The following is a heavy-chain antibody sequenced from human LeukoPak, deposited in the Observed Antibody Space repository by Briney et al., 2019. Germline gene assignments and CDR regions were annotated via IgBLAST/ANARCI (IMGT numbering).Heavy chain of an antibody. CDR3: ARDYGGNSVGDAFDI. CDR1: GSTFTSYG. Sequence: ASVKVSCKASGSTFTSYGISWVRQAPGQGLEWMGWISAYNDNTNYAQKVQGRVTMTTDTSTSTAYMELRSLRSDDTAVYYCARDYGGNSVGDAFDIWGQGTMVTVSS. V-gene: IGHV1-18*01. D-gene: IGHD4-23*01. J-gene: IGHJ3*02. CDR2: ISAYNDNT.